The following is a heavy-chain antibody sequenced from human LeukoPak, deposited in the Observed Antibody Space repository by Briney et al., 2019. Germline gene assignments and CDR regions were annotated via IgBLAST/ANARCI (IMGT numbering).Heavy chain of an antibody. CDR1: GFTFGAYA. J-gene: IGHJ6*02. V-gene: IGHV3-49*04. CDR3: TREPGLLSYYYYGMDV. CDR2: IRSKAYGGAT. Sequence: GGSQRLFCTASGFTFGAYAMSWVRQAPGKGREWVGFIRSKAYGGATEYAATVKGRFTISRDDSKSIAYLQMNSLKTEDTAVYYCTREPGLLSYYYYGMDVWGQGTTVTVSS. D-gene: IGHD2/OR15-2a*01.